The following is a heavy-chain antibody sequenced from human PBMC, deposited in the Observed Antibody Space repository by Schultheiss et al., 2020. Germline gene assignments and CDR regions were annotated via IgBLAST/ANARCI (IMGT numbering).Heavy chain of an antibody. V-gene: IGHV4-34*01. Sequence: SETLSLPCAVYGGSFSGYYWSWIRQPPGKGLEWIGEINHSGSTNYNPSLKSRVTISVDTSKNQFSLKLSSVTAADTAVYYCARGRNSSSWTGADYWGQGTLVTVSS. CDR2: INHSGST. J-gene: IGHJ4*02. CDR3: ARGRNSSSWTGADY. D-gene: IGHD6-13*01. CDR1: GGSFSGYY.